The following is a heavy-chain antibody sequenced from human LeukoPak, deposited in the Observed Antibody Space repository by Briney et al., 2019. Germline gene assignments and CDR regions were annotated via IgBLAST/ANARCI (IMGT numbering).Heavy chain of an antibody. D-gene: IGHD1-14*01. Sequence: PGGSLRLSCAASGFTVSNNYMSWVRQAPGKGLEWVSISYSDSNTNYADSVKGRFTISRDTSQNTLSLQMNSLRAEDTAVYYCVRKNRYFNAAFDIWGQGTVVTVSS. J-gene: IGHJ3*02. CDR3: VRKNRYFNAAFDI. CDR2: SYSDSNT. V-gene: IGHV3-53*01. CDR1: GFTVSNNY.